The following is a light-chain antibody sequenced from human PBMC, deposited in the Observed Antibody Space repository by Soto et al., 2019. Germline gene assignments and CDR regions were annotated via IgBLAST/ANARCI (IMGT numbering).Light chain of an antibody. CDR3: QTWGTGFQV. CDR2: LNNDGSH. CDR1: SGQSSYA. J-gene: IGLJ2*01. V-gene: IGLV4-69*01. Sequence: QTVVTQSPSASASLGASVKLTCTLSSGQSSYAIAWHQKQPGKGPRYLMDLNNDGSHTKGDGIPDRFSGSSSVAERYLIISSLQSEDEADYYCQTWGTGFQVFGGGTKLTVL.